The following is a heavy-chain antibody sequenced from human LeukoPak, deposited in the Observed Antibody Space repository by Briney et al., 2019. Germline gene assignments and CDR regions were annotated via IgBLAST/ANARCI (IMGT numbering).Heavy chain of an antibody. V-gene: IGHV3-53*01. CDR3: ARDLQV. Sequence: PGGSLRLSCAASGFTVGSTYMSWVRQAPGKGLEWVSAIYSGGSTYYADSVKGRFTISRDNSKNTLYLQMNSLRAEDTAVYYCARDLQVWGQGTLVTVSS. J-gene: IGHJ4*02. D-gene: IGHD4-11*01. CDR2: IYSGGST. CDR1: GFTVGSTY.